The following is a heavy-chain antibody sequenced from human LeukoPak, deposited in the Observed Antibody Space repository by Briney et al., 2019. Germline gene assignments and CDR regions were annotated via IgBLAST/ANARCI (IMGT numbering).Heavy chain of an antibody. J-gene: IGHJ4*02. Sequence: SETLSLTCTVSGGSISSGDYYWSWIRQPPGKGLEWIGYINYSGTTYYNPSLRSRLTISIDTSKNQFSLKLSSVTAADTAVYYCARRYCSSTSCYLFHYWGQGTLVTVSS. CDR2: INYSGTT. CDR3: ARRYCSSTSCYLFHY. D-gene: IGHD2-2*01. V-gene: IGHV4-30-4*01. CDR1: GGSISSGDYY.